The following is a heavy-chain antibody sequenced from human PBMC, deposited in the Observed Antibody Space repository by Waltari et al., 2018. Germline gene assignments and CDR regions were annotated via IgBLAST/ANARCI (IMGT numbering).Heavy chain of an antibody. Sequence: QVQLVQSGAEVKKPGASVKVSCKVSGYTLTELSMHWVRQAPGKGLEWMGGFEPEDGETSYAKKFQGRVTMTEDTSTDTAYMELSSLRSEDTAVYYCATVSIAVDLRERYYFDYWGQGTLVTVSS. J-gene: IGHJ4*02. V-gene: IGHV1-24*01. D-gene: IGHD6-19*01. CDR2: FEPEDGET. CDR3: ATVSIAVDLRERYYFDY. CDR1: GYTLTELS.